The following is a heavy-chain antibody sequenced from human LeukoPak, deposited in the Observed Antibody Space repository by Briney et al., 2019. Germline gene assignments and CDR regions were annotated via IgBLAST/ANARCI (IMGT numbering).Heavy chain of an antibody. J-gene: IGHJ3*02. Sequence: GESLKISCKGSGYRFTSYWIGWVRQMPGKGLEWMGIIYPGDSDTRYSPSFQGQVTISADKSISTAYLQWSSLKASDTAMYYSARQPPRSSCYFGAFDIWGQASMVTVSS. CDR1: GYRFTSYW. V-gene: IGHV5-51*01. CDR3: ARQPPRSSCYFGAFDI. CDR2: IYPGDSDT. D-gene: IGHD6-13*01.